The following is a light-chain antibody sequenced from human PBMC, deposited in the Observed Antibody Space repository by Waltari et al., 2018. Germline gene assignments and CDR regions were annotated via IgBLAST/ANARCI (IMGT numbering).Light chain of an antibody. CDR3: NCRETSANHWV. CDR1: SLRNFY. J-gene: IGLJ3*02. CDR2: DKN. Sequence: SSELTQDPAVSVALGQTVRITCQGDSLRNFYASWYQQKPRQDPLLVIYDKNYRPSGSPDRFSGSYSGNTATLTITGAQAEDEADYYCNCRETSANHWVFGGGTKLTVL. V-gene: IGLV3-19*01.